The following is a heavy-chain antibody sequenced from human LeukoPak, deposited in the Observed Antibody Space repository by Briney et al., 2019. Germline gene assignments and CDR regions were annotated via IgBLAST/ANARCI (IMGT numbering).Heavy chain of an antibody. CDR3: ARRGDSGSLDY. D-gene: IGHD6-6*01. J-gene: IGHJ4*02. CDR2: ITYSSGYT. V-gene: IGHV3-21*04. Sequence: GGSLRLSCAASGFTFSSYDMSWVRQAPGKGLEWVSGITYSSGYTYYADSVKGRFTISRDNVKNSLYLQMNNLRVEDTAVYYCARRGDSGSLDYWGQGTLVTVSS. CDR1: GFTFSSYD.